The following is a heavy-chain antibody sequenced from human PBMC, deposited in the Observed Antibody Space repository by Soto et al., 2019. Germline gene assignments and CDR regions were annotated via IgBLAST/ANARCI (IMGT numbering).Heavy chain of an antibody. J-gene: IGHJ4*02. CDR1: GGTFSSYA. Sequence: GASVKVSCKASGGTFSSYAISWVRQAPGQGLEWMGGIIPIFGTANYAQKFQGRVTITADESTSTAYMELSSLRSEDTAVYYCASTFPTVTTGRLVDYWGQGTLVTVSS. D-gene: IGHD4-17*01. CDR2: IIPIFGTA. CDR3: ASTFPTVTTGRLVDY. V-gene: IGHV1-69*13.